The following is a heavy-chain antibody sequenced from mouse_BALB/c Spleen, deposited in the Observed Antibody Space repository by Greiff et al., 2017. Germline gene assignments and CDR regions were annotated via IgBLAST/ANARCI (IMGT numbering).Heavy chain of an antibody. CDR2: IYPSDSYT. V-gene: IGHV1-69*02. Sequence: QVHVKQSGAELVRPGASVKLSCKASGYTFTSYWINWVKQRPGQGLEWIGNIYPSDSYTNYNQKFKDKATLTVDKSSSTAYMQLSSPTSEDSAVYYCTRGGGSYYFDYWGQGTTLTVSS. CDR3: TRGGGSYYFDY. CDR1: GYTFTSYW. J-gene: IGHJ2*01.